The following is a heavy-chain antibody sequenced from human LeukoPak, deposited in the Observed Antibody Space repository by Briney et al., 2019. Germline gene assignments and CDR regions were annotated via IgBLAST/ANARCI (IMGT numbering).Heavy chain of an antibody. J-gene: IGHJ4*02. D-gene: IGHD6-19*01. Sequence: SVKVSCKASGGTFSSYAISWVRQGPGQGLEWMGRIIPILGIANYAQKFQGRVTITADKSTSTAYMELSSLRSEDTAVYYCAREAAVAVAGSFPTDYWGQGTLVTVSS. V-gene: IGHV1-69*04. CDR2: IIPILGIA. CDR1: GGTFSSYA. CDR3: AREAAVAVAGSFPTDY.